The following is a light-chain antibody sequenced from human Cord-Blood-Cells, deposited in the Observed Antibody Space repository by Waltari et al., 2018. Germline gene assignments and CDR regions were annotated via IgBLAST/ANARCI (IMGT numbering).Light chain of an antibody. Sequence: SYELTKPPSVSVSPGQTASITYSGDKLGDKYACWYQQKPGQSPVLVIYQDSKRPSGIPERFSGSNSGNTATLTISGTQAMDEADYYCQAWDSSTAVFGGGTKLTVL. CDR3: QAWDSSTAV. CDR1: KLGDKY. V-gene: IGLV3-1*01. CDR2: QDS. J-gene: IGLJ2*01.